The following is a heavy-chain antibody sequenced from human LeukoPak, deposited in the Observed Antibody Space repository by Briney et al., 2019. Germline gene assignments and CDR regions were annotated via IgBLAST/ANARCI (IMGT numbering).Heavy chain of an antibody. CDR3: ARAAGGLRFLEWPQGFDY. CDR1: GGSISSGDYY. Sequence: PSETLSLTCTVSGGSISSGDYYWSWIRQPPGKGLEWIGYIYYSGSTYYNPSLKSRVTISVDTSKNQFSLKLSSVTAADTAVYYCARAAGGLRFLEWPQGFDYWGQGTLVTVSS. CDR2: IYYSGST. V-gene: IGHV4-30-4*08. D-gene: IGHD3-3*01. J-gene: IGHJ4*02.